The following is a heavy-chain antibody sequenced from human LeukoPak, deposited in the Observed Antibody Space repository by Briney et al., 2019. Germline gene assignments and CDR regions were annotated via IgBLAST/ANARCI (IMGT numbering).Heavy chain of an antibody. CDR1: GGSISSGGYY. V-gene: IGHV4-31*03. J-gene: IGHJ5*02. D-gene: IGHD2-15*01. CDR3: AREAQGGYCSGGSCPHKYNWFDP. Sequence: SENLSLTCTVSGGSISSGGYYWSWIRQHPGKGLEWIGYIYYSGSTYYNPSLKSRVTISVDTSKNQFSLKLSSVTAADTAVYYCAREAQGGYCSGGSCPHKYNWFDPWGQGTLVTVSS. CDR2: IYYSGST.